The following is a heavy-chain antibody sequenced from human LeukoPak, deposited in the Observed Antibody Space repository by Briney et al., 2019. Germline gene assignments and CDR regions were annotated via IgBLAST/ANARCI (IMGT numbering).Heavy chain of an antibody. V-gene: IGHV3-15*01. Sequence: GGSLSLSCAASGLTLSNALMSWVRQAPAQGLEWVGRVKSKTDGGTTDYAAPVKGRFTISRDDSKNTLYLQMNSLKTEDTAVYYCTTQERVVVMTIDYWGQGTLVTVSS. J-gene: IGHJ4*02. CDR2: VKSKTDGGTT. CDR3: TTQERVVVMTIDY. CDR1: GLTLSNAL. D-gene: IGHD3-22*01.